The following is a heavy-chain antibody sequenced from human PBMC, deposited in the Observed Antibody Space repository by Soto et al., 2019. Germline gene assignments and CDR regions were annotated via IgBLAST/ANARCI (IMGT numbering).Heavy chain of an antibody. CDR1: GYTFTSYD. J-gene: IGHJ6*02. CDR3: ARGSRDTMVRGVIIYYYYGMDV. Sequence: QVQLVQSGAEVKKPGASVKVSCKASGYTFTSYDINWVRQATGQGLEWMGWMNPNSGNTGYAQKFQGRVTMTRNTSRSTAYMELSSLRSEDTAVYYCARGSRDTMVRGVIIYYYYGMDVWGQGTTVTVSS. D-gene: IGHD3-10*01. CDR2: MNPNSGNT. V-gene: IGHV1-8*01.